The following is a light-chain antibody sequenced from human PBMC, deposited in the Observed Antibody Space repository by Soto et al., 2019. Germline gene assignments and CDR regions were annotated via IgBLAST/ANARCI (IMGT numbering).Light chain of an antibody. CDR2: DVN. CDR1: TSDVGGYNY. CDR3: GSYAGSYLFV. Sequence: QSVLTQPRSVSGSPGQSVTISCTGTTSDVGGYNYVSWYQQHPGKAPKLIIYDVNNRPTGVPDRFSGSKSGITASLTISGLRPEDEADYHCGSYAGSYLFVFGTATKVTVL. V-gene: IGLV2-11*01. J-gene: IGLJ1*01.